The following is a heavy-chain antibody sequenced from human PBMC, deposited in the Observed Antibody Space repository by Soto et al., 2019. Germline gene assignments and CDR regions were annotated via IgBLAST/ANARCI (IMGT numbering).Heavy chain of an antibody. Sequence: ASVKVSCKASGYTFTSYGISWVRQAPGQGLEWMGWISAYNGNTNYAQKLQGRVTMTTDTSTSTAYMELRSLRSDDTAVYYCARDKGGTGTTYYDFWSGYYNWFDPWGQGTLFTVSS. V-gene: IGHV1-18*01. CDR1: GYTFTSYG. J-gene: IGHJ5*02. CDR2: ISAYNGNT. D-gene: IGHD3-3*01. CDR3: ARDKGGTGTTYYDFWSGYYNWFDP.